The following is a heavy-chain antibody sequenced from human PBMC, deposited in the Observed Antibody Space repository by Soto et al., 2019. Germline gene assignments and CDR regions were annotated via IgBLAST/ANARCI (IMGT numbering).Heavy chain of an antibody. Sequence: PSETLSLTCTVSGGSISNYYWSWIRQSAEKRLERIGRVSSTGSSYYNPSLKSRVTISVDTSKNQVSLNLTSVTAADTAVYYCARAVPAAGTDWFDTWGQGTLVTVSS. CDR3: ARAVPAAGTDWFDT. J-gene: IGHJ5*02. CDR1: GGSISNYY. CDR2: VSSTGSS. V-gene: IGHV4-4*07. D-gene: IGHD6-13*01.